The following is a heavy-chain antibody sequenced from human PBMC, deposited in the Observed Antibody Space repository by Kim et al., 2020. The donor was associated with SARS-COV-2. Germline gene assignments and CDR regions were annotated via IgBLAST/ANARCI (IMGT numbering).Heavy chain of an antibody. V-gene: IGHV3-48*04. J-gene: IGHJ4*02. CDR3: ARGFRSSSWYYY. D-gene: IGHD6-13*01. Sequence: YYADSVKGRFTISRDNAKNSLYLQMNSRRAEDTAVYYCARGFRSSSWYYYWGQGTLVTVSS.